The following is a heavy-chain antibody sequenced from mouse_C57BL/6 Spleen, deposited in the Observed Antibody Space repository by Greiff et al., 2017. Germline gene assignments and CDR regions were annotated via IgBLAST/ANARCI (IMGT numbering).Heavy chain of an antibody. CDR2: IDPETGGT. Sequence: QVQLQQSGAELVRPGASVTLSCKASGYTFTDYEMHWVKQTPVHGLEWIGAIDPETGGTAYNQKFKGKAILTADKSSSTAYMELRSLTSEDSAVYYCARADPYYYGGDYAMDYWGQETSVTASP. V-gene: IGHV1-15*01. CDR1: GYTFTDYE. D-gene: IGHD1-1*01. CDR3: ARADPYYYGGDYAMDY. J-gene: IGHJ4*01.